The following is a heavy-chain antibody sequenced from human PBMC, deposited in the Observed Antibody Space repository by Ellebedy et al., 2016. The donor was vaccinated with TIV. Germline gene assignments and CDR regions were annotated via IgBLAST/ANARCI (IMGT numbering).Heavy chain of an antibody. J-gene: IGHJ5*02. D-gene: IGHD3-22*01. CDR2: IYKDGGT. CDR1: GFTVNSYF. CDR3: ARDPGGGGNYGDNWFDP. V-gene: IGHV3-66*01. Sequence: PGGSLRLSWAASGFTVNSYFMTWVRQAPGKGLEWVSVIYKDGGTNYTDSVLGRSTISRDNSENTLYLQMDSLRVEDTAVYYCARDPGGGGNYGDNWFDPWGQGTLVTVSS.